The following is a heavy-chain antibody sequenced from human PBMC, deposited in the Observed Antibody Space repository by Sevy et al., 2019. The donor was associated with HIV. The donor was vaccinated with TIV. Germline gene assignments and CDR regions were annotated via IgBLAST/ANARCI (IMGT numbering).Heavy chain of an antibody. CDR3: ARALITMVRGVIIFGFDY. CDR1: GYSFTSYW. Sequence: GESLKISCKGSGYSFTSYWIGWVRQMPGKGLEWMGIIYPGDSDTRYSPSFQGQVTISADQSISTAYLQWSSLKASDTAMYYCARALITMVRGVIIFGFDYWGQGTLVTVSS. V-gene: IGHV5-51*01. J-gene: IGHJ4*02. D-gene: IGHD3-10*01. CDR2: IYPGDSDT.